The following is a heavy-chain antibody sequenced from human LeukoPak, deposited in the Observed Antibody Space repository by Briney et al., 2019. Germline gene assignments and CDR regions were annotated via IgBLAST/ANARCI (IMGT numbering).Heavy chain of an antibody. CDR1: GFTFNTFA. CDR2: ISASGDTT. D-gene: IGHD3-9*01. CDR3: ASPDTPRAVSHSGDWYYFDY. Sequence: GGSLRLSCAASGFTFNTFAMSWVRQAPGKGLEWASVISASGDTTYYADSVKGRFTISRDNFKNTLFLQMNSLRDEDTAVYFCASPDTPRAVSHSGDWYYFDYWGQGTLVTVSS. J-gene: IGHJ4*02. V-gene: IGHV3-23*01.